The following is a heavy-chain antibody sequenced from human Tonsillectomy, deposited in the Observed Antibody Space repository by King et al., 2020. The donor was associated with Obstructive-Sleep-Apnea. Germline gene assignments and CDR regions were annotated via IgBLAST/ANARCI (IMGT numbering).Heavy chain of an antibody. D-gene: IGHD3-10*01. V-gene: IGHV3-23*04. J-gene: IGHJ6*02. CDR2: ISGSGGST. Sequence: EQLVQSGGGLVQPGGSLRLSCAASGFTFSSYAMSWVRQAPGKGLEWVSAISGSGGSTYYADSVKGRFTISRDNSKNTLYLQMNSLRAEDTAVYYCATGGTMVRGVSTKYYYYYYGMDVWGQGTTVTVSS. CDR1: GFTFSSYA. CDR3: ATGGTMVRGVSTKYYYYYYGMDV.